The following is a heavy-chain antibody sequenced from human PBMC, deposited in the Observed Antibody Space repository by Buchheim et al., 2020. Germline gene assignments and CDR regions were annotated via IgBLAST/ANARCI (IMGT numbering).Heavy chain of an antibody. J-gene: IGHJ4*02. CDR3: ARGPEYTGYPYYFDS. D-gene: IGHD5-12*01. CDR1: GFAFSSYE. V-gene: IGHV3-48*03. CDR2: ISGSGNTI. Sequence: VQLVESGGGLVKPGGSLRLSCAASGFAFSSYEMNWVRQAPGKGLQWVSYISGSGNTIYYADSVEGRFTISRDDAQNSLNLQMHGLRADDTAVYYCARGPEYTGYPYYFDSWGQGAL.